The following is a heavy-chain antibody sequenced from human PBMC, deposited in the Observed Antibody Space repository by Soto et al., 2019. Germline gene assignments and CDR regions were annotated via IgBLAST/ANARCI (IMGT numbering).Heavy chain of an antibody. V-gene: IGHV2-5*02. J-gene: IGHJ4*02. CDR2: IYWDDDK. CDR3: AHRVLRTVFGLVTTTAIYFDF. Sequence: QITLNESGPTVVRPTETLTLTCRFSGFSLTTRGVGVGWIRQSPGKAPEWLELIYWDDDKRYSASLKSRLTNTKDTSKNQVVLTVSDLDPTDTATYYCAHRVLRTVFGLVTTTAIYFDFWGQGTPVAVSS. CDR1: GFSLTTRGVG. D-gene: IGHD3-3*01.